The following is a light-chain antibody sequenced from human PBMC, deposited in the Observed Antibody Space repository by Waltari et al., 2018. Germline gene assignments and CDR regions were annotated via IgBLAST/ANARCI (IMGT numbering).Light chain of an antibody. CDR2: EDN. CDR3: CSYAGGSPRWV. Sequence: QSALTQPASVSGSPGQSITISCTESSSDVGSHNFVSWYQQHPGKAPKVMIYEDNKLPEGLSNRFSGSKSGNTASLTISGLQADDEAEYYCCSYAGGSPRWVFGGGTKLTVL. CDR1: SSDVGSHNF. J-gene: IGLJ3*02. V-gene: IGLV2-23*01.